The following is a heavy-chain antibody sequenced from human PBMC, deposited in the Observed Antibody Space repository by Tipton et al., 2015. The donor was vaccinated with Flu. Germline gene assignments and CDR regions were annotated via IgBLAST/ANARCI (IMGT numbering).Heavy chain of an antibody. CDR1: GFTFSDFA. Sequence: QLVQSGGGVVQPGTSLTLLCAASGFTFSDFAMHWVRQAPGKGLEWVAGMSYDGSNEFYADSVRGRFTISRDNSNSTLSLQMNGLTTDDTAVYHCARESYYDTGASEAGVGGMDVWGHGATVTVSS. V-gene: IGHV3-30-3*01. CDR3: ARESYYDTGASEAGVGGMDV. D-gene: IGHD3-22*01. CDR2: MSYDGSNE. J-gene: IGHJ6*02.